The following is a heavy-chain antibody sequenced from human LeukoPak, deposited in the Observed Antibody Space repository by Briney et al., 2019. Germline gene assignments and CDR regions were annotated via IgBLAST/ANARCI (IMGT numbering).Heavy chain of an antibody. D-gene: IGHD4-23*01. Sequence: SVKVSCKASGGTFSSYAISWVRQAPGQGLEWMGRIIPIFGTANYAQKFQGRVTITTDESTSTAYVELSSLRSEDTAVYYCARDPPHYGGNSDYWGQGTLVTVSS. V-gene: IGHV1-69*05. CDR2: IIPIFGTA. CDR1: GGTFSSYA. CDR3: ARDPPHYGGNSDY. J-gene: IGHJ4*02.